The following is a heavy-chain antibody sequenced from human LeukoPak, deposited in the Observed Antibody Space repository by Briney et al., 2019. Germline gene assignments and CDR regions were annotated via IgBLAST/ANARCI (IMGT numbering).Heavy chain of an antibody. CDR3: ARGSYSSGWYWDYYYYYMDV. CDR2: IYYSGST. J-gene: IGHJ6*03. Sequence: SETLSLTCTVSGGSISSYYWSWIRQPPGKGLEWIGYIYYSGSTNYNPSLKSRVTISVKTSKNQFSLKLSSVTAADTAVYYCARGSYSSGWYWDYYYYYMDVWGKGTTVTISS. V-gene: IGHV4-59*12. D-gene: IGHD6-19*01. CDR1: GGSISSYY.